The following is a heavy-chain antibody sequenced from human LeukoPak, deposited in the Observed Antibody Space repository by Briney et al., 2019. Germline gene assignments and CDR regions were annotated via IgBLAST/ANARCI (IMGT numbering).Heavy chain of an antibody. J-gene: IGHJ1*01. CDR1: GFTFSSYA. CDR3: AKAPLRCSSTSCYSEFQH. Sequence: GGSLRLSCAASGFTFSSYAMSWVRQAPGKGLEWVSAISGSGGSTYYADSVKGRFTISRDNSKNALYLQMNSLRAEDTAVYYCAKAPLRCSSTSCYSEFQHWGQSTLVTVSS. V-gene: IGHV3-23*01. D-gene: IGHD2-2*01. CDR2: ISGSGGST.